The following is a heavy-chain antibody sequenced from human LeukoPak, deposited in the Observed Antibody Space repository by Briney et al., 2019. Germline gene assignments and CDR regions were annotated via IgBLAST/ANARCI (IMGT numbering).Heavy chain of an antibody. V-gene: IGHV3-53*01. Sequence: GGSLRLSCAASGFTVSSNYMSWVRQAPGKGLEWVSVIYSGGSTYYADSVKGRFTISRDNSKNTLYLQMNSLRAEDTAVYYCARVTVTTFDYYYYGMDVWGQGTTVTVSS. CDR2: IYSGGST. J-gene: IGHJ6*02. CDR1: GFTVSSNY. D-gene: IGHD4-11*01. CDR3: ARVTVTTFDYYYYGMDV.